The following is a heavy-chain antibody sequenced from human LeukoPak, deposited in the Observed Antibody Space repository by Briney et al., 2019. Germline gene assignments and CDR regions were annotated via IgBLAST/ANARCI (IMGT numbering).Heavy chain of an antibody. D-gene: IGHD2-15*01. J-gene: IGHJ4*02. CDR2: IKQDGSEK. Sequence: GGSLRLSCAASGFTFSSYWMSWVRQAPGKGLEWVANIKQDGSEKYYVDSVKGRFTISRDNAKNSLYLQMNSLRVEDTAVYYCARAGTVVVVAATDFDYWGQGTLVTVSS. CDR1: GFTFSSYW. CDR3: ARAGTVVVVAATDFDY. V-gene: IGHV3-7*01.